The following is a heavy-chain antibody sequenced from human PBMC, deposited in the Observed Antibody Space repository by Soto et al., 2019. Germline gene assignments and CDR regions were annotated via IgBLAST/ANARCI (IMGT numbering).Heavy chain of an antibody. CDR2: ISWDSGKI. V-gene: IGHV3-9*01. J-gene: IGHJ5*02. Sequence: AGGSLRLSCAASGFSIDDFAMHWVRQAPGKGLEWVSSISWDSGKIGYADSVTGRFSVSRDNAKNSLFLQMSSLKPEDTAFYFCAKDNTGRYGDYESTWFEPWGQGTLVTVSS. D-gene: IGHD4-17*01. CDR3: AKDNTGRYGDYESTWFEP. CDR1: GFSIDDFA.